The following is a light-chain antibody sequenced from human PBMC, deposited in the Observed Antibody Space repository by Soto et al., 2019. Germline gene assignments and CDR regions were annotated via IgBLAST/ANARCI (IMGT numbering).Light chain of an antibody. Sequence: DIQMTQSPSTLSASVGDRVTITCRASQSISSWLAWYQQKPGKAPKLLIYKASSLESGVPSRFSGCGSGTEFTLTISSLQPDDFAAYYCQQCHSYPWTFGQGTKVEIK. CDR3: QQCHSYPWT. CDR1: QSISSW. CDR2: KAS. V-gene: IGKV1-5*03. J-gene: IGKJ1*01.